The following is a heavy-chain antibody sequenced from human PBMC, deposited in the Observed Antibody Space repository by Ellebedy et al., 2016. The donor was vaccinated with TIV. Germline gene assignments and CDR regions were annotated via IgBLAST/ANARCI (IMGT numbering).Heavy chain of an antibody. D-gene: IGHD6-19*01. CDR2: IFPGDSDT. V-gene: IGHV5-51*01. J-gene: IGHJ4*02. CDR3: ATSTSGWYGVLDY. Sequence: GESLMISCKGSGYRFTTYWIGWVRQMPGKGLEWLGVIFPGDSDTRYSPSFQGQVTISADRSINTAYLQWSSLKASDTAMYYCATSTSGWYGVLDYWGQGTLVTVSS. CDR1: GYRFTTYW.